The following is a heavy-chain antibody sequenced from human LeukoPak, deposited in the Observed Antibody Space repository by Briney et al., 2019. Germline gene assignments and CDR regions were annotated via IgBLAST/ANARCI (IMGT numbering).Heavy chain of an antibody. V-gene: IGHV3-21*01. CDR2: ISSSSSYI. D-gene: IGHD5-24*01. CDR1: GFTFSSYS. Sequence: GGSLRLSCVASGFTFSSYSMNWVRQAPGKGLEWVSSISSSSSYIYYADSVKGRFTISRDNAKNSLYLQMNSLRAEDTAVYYCARTDGYNSPYYYYYMDVWGKGTTVTVSS. CDR3: ARTDGYNSPYYYYYMDV. J-gene: IGHJ6*03.